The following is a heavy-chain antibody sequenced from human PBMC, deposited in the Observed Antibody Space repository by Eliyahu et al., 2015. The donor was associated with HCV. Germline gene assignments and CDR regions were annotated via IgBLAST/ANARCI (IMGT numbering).Heavy chain of an antibody. Sequence: EVHLVESGGGLVQPGGSLRLSCAASGFIFSSYDMHWVRQATGKGLEWVSAIGTAGDTYYAGSVKGRFTIYRENAKNSLYLQMNSLRAGDTAVYYCAKVRDYGGTAGFDYWGQGTLVTVSS. CDR1: GFIFSSYD. CDR2: IGTAGDT. V-gene: IGHV3-13*01. D-gene: IGHD4-23*01. J-gene: IGHJ4*02. CDR3: AKVRDYGGTAGFDY.